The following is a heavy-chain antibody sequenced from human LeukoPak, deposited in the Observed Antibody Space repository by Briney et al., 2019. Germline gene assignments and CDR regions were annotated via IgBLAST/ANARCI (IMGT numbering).Heavy chain of an antibody. J-gene: IGHJ4*02. CDR1: GGSFSGYY. Sequence: SETLSLTCAVYGGSFSGYYWSWIRQPPGKGLEWIGEINHSGSTNYNPSLKSRVTISVDTSKNQFSLKLGSVTAADTAVYYCARVDGTHWGQGTLVTVSS. V-gene: IGHV4-34*01. CDR2: INHSGST. CDR3: ARVDGTH. D-gene: IGHD3-9*01.